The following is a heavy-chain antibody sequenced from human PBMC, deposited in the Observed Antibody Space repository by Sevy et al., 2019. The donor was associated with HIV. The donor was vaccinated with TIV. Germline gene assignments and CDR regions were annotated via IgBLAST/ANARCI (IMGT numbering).Heavy chain of an antibody. CDR2: IRYDGSNE. CDR3: AKDPRSGSYWIGDFDY. Sequence: GGSLRLSCAASGFTFSSYGMHWVRQAPGKGLEWVAFIRYDGSNEYYADSVKGRFTISRDNSKNTLYLQMNSLRAEDTAVYYCAKDPRSGSYWIGDFDYWGQGTLVTVSS. D-gene: IGHD1-26*01. V-gene: IGHV3-30*02. CDR1: GFTFSSYG. J-gene: IGHJ4*02.